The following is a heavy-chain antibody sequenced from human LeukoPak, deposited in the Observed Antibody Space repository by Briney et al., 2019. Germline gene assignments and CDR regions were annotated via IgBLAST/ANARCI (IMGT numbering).Heavy chain of an antibody. D-gene: IGHD2-15*01. CDR2: IYPGDSDT. Sequence: GESLKISCKGSGYKFTNYWLAWVRQMPGKGLEWMGNIYPGDSDTRYSPSFQGQVTLSVDKSISVAFLQWSSLKASDTATYYCATDVAETSITWGQGTLVTVSS. CDR1: GYKFTNYW. V-gene: IGHV5-51*01. J-gene: IGHJ4*02. CDR3: ATDVAETSIT.